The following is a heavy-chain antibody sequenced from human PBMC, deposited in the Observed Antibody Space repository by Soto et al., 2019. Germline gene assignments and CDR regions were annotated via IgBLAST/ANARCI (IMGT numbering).Heavy chain of an antibody. CDR2: INHSGST. V-gene: IGHV4-34*01. CDR3: ARLSAARPLDY. Sequence: SETLSLTCAVYGGSFSGYYWSWIRQPPGKGLEWIGEINHSGSTNYNPSLKSRVTISVDTSKNQFSLKLSSVTAADTAVYYCARLSAARPLDYWGQGTLVTVSS. J-gene: IGHJ4*02. CDR1: GGSFSGYY. D-gene: IGHD6-6*01.